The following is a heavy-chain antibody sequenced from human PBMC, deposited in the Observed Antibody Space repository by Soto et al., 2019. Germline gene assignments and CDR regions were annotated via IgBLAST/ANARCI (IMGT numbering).Heavy chain of an antibody. CDR2: IYYSGST. V-gene: IGHV4-59*01. J-gene: IGHJ5*01. Sequence: SETLSLTCPVSGGSISSYYWSWIRQPPGKGLEWIGYIYYSGSTNYNPSLKSRVTISVDTSKNQFSLKLSSVTAADTAVYYCARLGPKVPAASGLNWFDPWGQGTLVTVFS. CDR1: GGSISSYY. CDR3: ARLGPKVPAASGLNWFDP. D-gene: IGHD2-2*01.